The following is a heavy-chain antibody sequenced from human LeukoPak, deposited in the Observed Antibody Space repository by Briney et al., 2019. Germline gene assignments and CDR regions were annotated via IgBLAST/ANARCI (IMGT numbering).Heavy chain of an antibody. CDR1: GGSFSGYY. D-gene: IGHD3-10*01. Sequence: KPSETLSLTCAVYGGSFSGYYWSWIRQPPGKWLEWIGEINHSGSTNYNPSLKSRVTISVDTSKNQFSLKLSSVTAADTAVYYCARARGWLYYYYGMDVWGQGTTVTVSS. CDR2: INHSGST. V-gene: IGHV4-34*01. CDR3: ARARGWLYYYYGMDV. J-gene: IGHJ6*02.